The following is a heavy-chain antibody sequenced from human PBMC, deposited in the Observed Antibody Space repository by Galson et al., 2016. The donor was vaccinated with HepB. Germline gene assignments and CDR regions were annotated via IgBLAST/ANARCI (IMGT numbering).Heavy chain of an antibody. CDR3: ARSFRDFVFEGSLYGLDV. CDR1: GFSFSLNT. CDR2: LSYTGSNE. Sequence: SLRLSCAASGFSFSLNTVHWVRQLPGKGLEWVALLSYTGSNEIYAESVKGRFQISRDNSKNTLYLQMNNLRGEDTAVYYCARSFRDFVFEGSLYGLDVWGQGTTVIVSS. D-gene: IGHD3-10*01. V-gene: IGHV3-30*04. J-gene: IGHJ6*02.